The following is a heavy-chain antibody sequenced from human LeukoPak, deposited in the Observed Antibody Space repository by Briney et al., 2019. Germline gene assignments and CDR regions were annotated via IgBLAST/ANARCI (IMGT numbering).Heavy chain of an antibody. J-gene: IGHJ6*04. Sequence: SETLSLTCAVYGGSFSGYYWSWIRQPPGKGLEWIGEINHSGSTNYNSSLKSRVTISVDTSKNQFSLKVSSVTAADTAVYYCASLMDLSSYYYYGVDVWGKGTTVTVSS. CDR2: INHSGST. D-gene: IGHD3-16*02. CDR1: GGSFSGYY. V-gene: IGHV4-34*01. CDR3: ASLMDLSSYYYYGVDV.